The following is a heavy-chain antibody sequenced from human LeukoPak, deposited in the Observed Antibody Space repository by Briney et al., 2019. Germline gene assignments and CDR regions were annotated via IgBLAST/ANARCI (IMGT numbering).Heavy chain of an antibody. CDR3: ARGLVLADAFDI. Sequence: GGSLRLSCAASGFTFSSYSMNWVRQAPGKGLEWVSSISSSSSYIYYADSVKGRFTISRDNAKNSLYPQMNSLRAEDTAVYYCARGLVLADAFDIWGQGTMVTVSS. CDR2: ISSSSSYI. V-gene: IGHV3-21*01. CDR1: GFTFSSYS. J-gene: IGHJ3*02. D-gene: IGHD2-15*01.